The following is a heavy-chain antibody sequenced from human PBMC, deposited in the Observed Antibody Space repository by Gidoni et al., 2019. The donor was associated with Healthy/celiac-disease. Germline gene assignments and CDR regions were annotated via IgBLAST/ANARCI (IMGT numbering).Heavy chain of an antibody. D-gene: IGHD2-2*01. J-gene: IGHJ4*02. V-gene: IGHV4-39*07. CDR3: ARGYVYQLLFDY. CDR2: IYYSGST. Sequence: QLQLQESGPGLVKPSETLSLTCTVSGGSISSISYYWGWIRQPPGKGLEWIGSIYYSGSTHYNPSLKSRVTISVDTSKNQFSLKLSSVTAADTAVYYCARGYVYQLLFDYWGQGTLVTVSS. CDR1: GGSISSISYY.